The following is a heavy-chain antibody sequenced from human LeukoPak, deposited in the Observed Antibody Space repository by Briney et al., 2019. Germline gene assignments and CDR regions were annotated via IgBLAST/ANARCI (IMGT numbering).Heavy chain of an antibody. J-gene: IGHJ4*02. Sequence: GRSLRLSRAASGFTFSDYGMHWVRQAPGKGLEWVTSTWYDGSNKWYADSVRGRFTISRDNSKNTLYLQMNSLRVEDTAVYYCAKMAAADPYTNSPLRPFDSTVHWDYWGQGTLVTVSS. CDR1: GFTFSDYG. V-gene: IGHV3-33*06. D-gene: IGHD2/OR15-2a*01. CDR3: AKMAAADPYTNSPLRPFDSTVHWDY. CDR2: TWYDGSNK.